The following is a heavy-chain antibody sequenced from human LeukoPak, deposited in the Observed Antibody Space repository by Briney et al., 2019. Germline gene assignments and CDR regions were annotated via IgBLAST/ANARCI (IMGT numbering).Heavy chain of an antibody. CDR1: GGSFSGYY. J-gene: IGHJ6*03. D-gene: IGHD3-10*01. CDR2: INHSGST. CDR3: ARRKVRGPYYYYYMDV. V-gene: IGHV4-34*01. Sequence: SETLSLTCAVYGGSFSGYYWSWIRQPPGKGLEWIGEINHSGSTNYNPSLKSRVTISVDTSKNQFSLKLSSVTAADTAVYYCARRKVRGPYYYYYMDVWGKGTTVTISS.